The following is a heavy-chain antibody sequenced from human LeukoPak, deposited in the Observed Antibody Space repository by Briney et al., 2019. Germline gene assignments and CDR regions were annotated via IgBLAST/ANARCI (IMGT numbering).Heavy chain of an antibody. CDR1: GDSISTSNSY. CDR2: IYYSGNT. CDR3: ARGRAITGRPFDI. D-gene: IGHD1-14*01. J-gene: IGHJ3*02. V-gene: IGHV4-39*07. Sequence: SETLSLTCTVSGDSISTSNSYWGWIRQPPGKGLEWIGSIYYSGNTYYNASLKSRVTISVDTSKNQFSLKLSSVTAADTAVYYCARGRAITGRPFDIWGQGTMVTVSS.